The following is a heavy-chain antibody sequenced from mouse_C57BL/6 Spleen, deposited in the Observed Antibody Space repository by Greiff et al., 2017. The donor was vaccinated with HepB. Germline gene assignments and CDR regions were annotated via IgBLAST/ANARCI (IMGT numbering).Heavy chain of an antibody. D-gene: IGHD1-2*01. CDR2: ISSGSSTI. Sequence: EVKLEESGGGLVKPGGSLKLSCAASGFTFSDYGMHWVRQAPEKGLEWVAYISSGSSTIYYADTVKGRFTISRDNAKNTLFLQMTSLRSEDTAMYYCARHYFYAMDYWGQGTSVTVSS. CDR1: GFTFSDYG. V-gene: IGHV5-17*01. CDR3: ARHYFYAMDY. J-gene: IGHJ4*01.